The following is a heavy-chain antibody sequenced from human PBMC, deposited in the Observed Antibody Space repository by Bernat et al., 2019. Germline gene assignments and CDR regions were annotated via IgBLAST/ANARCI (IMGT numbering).Heavy chain of an antibody. V-gene: IGHV3-23*01. CDR2: ISSSGGTT. D-gene: IGHD1-26*01. CDR1: GFTFDSYG. Sequence: EVQLLESGGGLVQPGGSLRLSCAASGFTFDSYGMSWVRQAPGKGPEWVSGISSSGGTTYYADSVKGRFTVSRDNSKNTVYLQMNSLRAEDTAVYYWAKVLSRSGNRTYIDYWGQGTMVTVSS. CDR3: AKVLSRSGNRTYIDY. J-gene: IGHJ4*02.